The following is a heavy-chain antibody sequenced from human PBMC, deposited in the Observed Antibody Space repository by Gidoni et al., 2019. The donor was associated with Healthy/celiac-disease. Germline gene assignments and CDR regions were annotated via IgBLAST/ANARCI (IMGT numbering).Heavy chain of an antibody. V-gene: IGHV4-39*01. J-gene: IGHJ6*02. Sequence: QLQLQESVPGLVKPSETLSLTCPVSGGSISSSSYYWGWIRQPPGKGLEWIGSIYYSGSTYNNPSLKSRVTISVDTSKNQFSLKLSSVTAADTAVYYCPLGVVASHDKYYYYYGMDVWGQGTTVTVSS. CDR2: IYYSGST. CDR3: PLGVVASHDKYYYYYGMDV. D-gene: IGHD3-3*01. CDR1: GGSISSSSYY.